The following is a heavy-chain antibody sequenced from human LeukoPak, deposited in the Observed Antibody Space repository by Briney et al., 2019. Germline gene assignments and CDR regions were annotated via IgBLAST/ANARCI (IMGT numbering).Heavy chain of an antibody. V-gene: IGHV3-11*01. D-gene: IGHD3-10*01. Sequence: PGGSLRLSCAASGFTFSDYYMSWIRQAPGKGLEWVSYISGSGSTIYYADSVKGRFTISRDNAKNSLYLQMNSLRAEDTAMYYCARGLFRGHTGEEDYYGSGSYYDPTDYWGQGTLVTVSS. CDR2: ISGSGSTI. CDR1: GFTFSDYY. J-gene: IGHJ4*02. CDR3: ARGLFRGHTGEEDYYGSGSYYDPTDY.